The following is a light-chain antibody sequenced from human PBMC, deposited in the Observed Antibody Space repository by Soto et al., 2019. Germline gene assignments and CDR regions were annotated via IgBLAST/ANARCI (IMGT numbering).Light chain of an antibody. CDR3: QQTYSTLGIT. CDR1: QSISSY. V-gene: IGKV1-39*01. CDR2: AAS. J-gene: IGKJ3*01. Sequence: DIPMTQSPSSLSASVGDRVTITCRASQSISSYLNWYQQKPGTAPKLLIYAASSLQSGVPSRFSGGGSGTDFTLPISSLQPEDFAIYYCQQTYSTLGITFGPGTKVDIK.